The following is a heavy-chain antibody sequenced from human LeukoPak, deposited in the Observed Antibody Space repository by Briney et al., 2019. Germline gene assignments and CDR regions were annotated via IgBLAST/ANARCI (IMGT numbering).Heavy chain of an antibody. CDR3: AKDMQGSY. CDR2: VSSSGANS. V-gene: IGHV3-23*01. D-gene: IGHD2-2*01. J-gene: IGHJ4*02. CDR1: GFSFNSAA. Sequence: GGSLRLSCAASGFSFNSAAMTWVRQAPGKGLEWVSLVSSSGANSYYADSVKGRFTISRDNSKNTLYLQMNSLRAEDTAIYYCAKDMQGSYWGQGTLVTVSS.